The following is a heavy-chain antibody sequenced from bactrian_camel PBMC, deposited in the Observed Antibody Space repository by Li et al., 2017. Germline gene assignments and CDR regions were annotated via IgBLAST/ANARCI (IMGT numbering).Heavy chain of an antibody. Sequence: QLVESGGGSVEPGDSRRLACVESGYTNVAYCMGWFRQAPGKAREGVASIDSDGTISYADSVKGRFTISRDNSENTLYLQMNSLKPEDTAMYYCAGDWGVSRNSKLCYDGRWSFAPRAIGQGTQVTVS. V-gene: IGHV3S10*01. CDR2: IDSDGTI. CDR1: GYTNVAYC. J-gene: IGHJ4*01. D-gene: IGHD1*01.